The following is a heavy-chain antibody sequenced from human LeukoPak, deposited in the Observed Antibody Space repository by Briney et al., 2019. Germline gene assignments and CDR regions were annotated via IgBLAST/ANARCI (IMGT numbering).Heavy chain of an antibody. J-gene: IGHJ5*02. CDR2: IYYSGST. V-gene: IGHV4-39*01. CDR1: GGSISSSSYY. CDR3: ARCNIGYGQVANWFDP. Sequence: RASETLSLTCTVSGGSISSSSYYWGWIRQPPGKGLEWIGSIYYSGSTYYNPSLKSRVTISVDTSKNQFSLKLSSVTAADTAVYYCARCNIGYGQVANWFDPWGQGTLVTVSS. D-gene: IGHD5-18*01.